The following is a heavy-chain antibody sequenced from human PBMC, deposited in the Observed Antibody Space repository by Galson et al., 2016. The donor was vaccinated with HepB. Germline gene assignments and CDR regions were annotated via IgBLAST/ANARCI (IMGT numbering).Heavy chain of an antibody. CDR3: ARDVNNWTGDRRLFDL. CDR1: GFSFNDFY. V-gene: IGHV3-11*01. J-gene: IGHJ4*02. CDR2: ISHRGNTR. D-gene: IGHD1-1*01. Sequence: SLRLSCAASGFSFNDFYMSWIRQPPGKALEWISYISHRGNTRDYADSVKGRFTVSRDNNKNSVYLQLNSLRAEDTALYYCARDVNNWTGDRRLFDLWGQGTLVAVSS.